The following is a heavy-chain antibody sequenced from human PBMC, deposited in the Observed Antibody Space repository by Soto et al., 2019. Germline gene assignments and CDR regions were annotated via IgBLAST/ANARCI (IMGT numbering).Heavy chain of an antibody. CDR1: GGSISRSGYF. CDR3: ARSSRSYFDY. V-gene: IGHV4-31*03. J-gene: IGHJ4*02. CDR2: IYDSGST. Sequence: SETLSLTCTVSGGSISRSGYFWSWIRQHPGKGLEWIGYIYDSGSTYYNPSLKSRVSLSVDTSKNQFSLNLTSVTAADTAMYYCARSSRSYFDYWGKGPLVTVSS.